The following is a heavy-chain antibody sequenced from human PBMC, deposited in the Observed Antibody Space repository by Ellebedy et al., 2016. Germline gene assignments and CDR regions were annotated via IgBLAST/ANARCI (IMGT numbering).Heavy chain of an antibody. CDR3: ARAQERYYFDY. J-gene: IGHJ4*02. V-gene: IGHV3-7*01. Sequence: GGSLRLSCAASRFTFSSYWMSWVRQAPGKGLEWVANIKQDGSEKYYVDSVKGRFTISRDNAKNSLYLQMNSLRAEDTAVYYCARAQERYYFDYWGQGTLVTVSS. D-gene: IGHD1-1*01. CDR1: RFTFSSYW. CDR2: IKQDGSEK.